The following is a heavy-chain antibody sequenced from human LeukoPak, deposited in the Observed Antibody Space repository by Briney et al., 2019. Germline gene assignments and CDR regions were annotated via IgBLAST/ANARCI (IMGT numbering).Heavy chain of an antibody. Sequence: GGSLRLSCVAAGFTFSSYWMSWARQAPGKGLEWVANIREDGSDKHYVDSVKGRFTISRDNAKKSLYLQMNSLRAEDTAVYYGAQSGRGSHARVYRNYFSDDYYYMDVWGRGTTVTVSS. CDR2: IREDGSDK. D-gene: IGHD4-11*01. V-gene: IGHV3-7*01. J-gene: IGHJ6*03. CDR1: GFTFSSYW. CDR3: AQSGRGSHARVYRNYFSDDYYYMDV.